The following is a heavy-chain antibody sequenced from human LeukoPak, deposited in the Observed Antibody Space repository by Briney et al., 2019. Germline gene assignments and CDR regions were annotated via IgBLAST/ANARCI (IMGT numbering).Heavy chain of an antibody. CDR1: GYTFTGYY. V-gene: IGHV1-2*02. D-gene: IGHD3-10*01. Sequence: ASVKVSCKASGYTFTGYYMHWVRQAPGQGLEWMGWINPNSGGTNYAQKFQGRVTMTRDTSISTAYMELSRLRSDDTAVYYCARRTQAPYGSGSDAFDIWGQGTMVTVSS. J-gene: IGHJ3*02. CDR3: ARRTQAPYGSGSDAFDI. CDR2: INPNSGGT.